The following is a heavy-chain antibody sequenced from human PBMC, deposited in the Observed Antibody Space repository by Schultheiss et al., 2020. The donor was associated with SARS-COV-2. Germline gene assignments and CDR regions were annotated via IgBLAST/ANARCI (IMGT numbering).Heavy chain of an antibody. D-gene: IGHD6-19*01. J-gene: IGHJ4*02. CDR2: IYPGDSDT. V-gene: IGHV5-51*01. Sequence: GGSLRLSCKGSGYSFTSYWIGWVRQMPGKGLEWMGIIYPGDSDTRYSPSFQGQATISADKSINTAYLQWSSLKASDTAMYYCARLAVAGIDYWGQGTLVTVSS. CDR1: GYSFTSYW. CDR3: ARLAVAGIDY.